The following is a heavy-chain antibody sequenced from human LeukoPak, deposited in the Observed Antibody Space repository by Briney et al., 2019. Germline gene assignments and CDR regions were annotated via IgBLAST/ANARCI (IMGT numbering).Heavy chain of an antibody. V-gene: IGHV1-2*02. Sequence: ASVKVSCKASGYTFTNYYMHWVRQAPGQGLEWMGWINPNSGGTLYTQNFQGRVTMTRATSISTAYLELTSLTSDDTAVYYCATEQIMVPGLAGIDYWGQGTQVTVSS. J-gene: IGHJ4*02. CDR3: ATEQIMVPGLAGIDY. CDR2: INPNSGGT. CDR1: GYTFTNYY. D-gene: IGHD3-10*01.